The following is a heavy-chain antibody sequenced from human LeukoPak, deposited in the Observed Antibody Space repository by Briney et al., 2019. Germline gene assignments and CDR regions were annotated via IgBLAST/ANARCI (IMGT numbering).Heavy chain of an antibody. Sequence: GSVKVSCKASGYTFTSYAMHWVRQAPGQRLEWMGWINAGNGNTKYSQEFQGRVTITRDTSASTAYMELSSLRSEDMAVYYCARDLARVTIFGVVIIHGFDYWGQGTLVTVSS. CDR2: INAGNGNT. J-gene: IGHJ4*02. CDR1: GYTFTSYA. V-gene: IGHV1-3*03. CDR3: ARDLARVTIFGVVIIHGFDY. D-gene: IGHD3-3*01.